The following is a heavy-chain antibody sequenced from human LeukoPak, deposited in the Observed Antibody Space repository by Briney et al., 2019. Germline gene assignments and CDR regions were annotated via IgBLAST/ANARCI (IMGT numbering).Heavy chain of an antibody. D-gene: IGHD5-18*01. CDR1: GFTFSSYG. J-gene: IGHJ4*02. CDR2: ISYDGSNK. V-gene: IGHV3-30*18. CDR3: AKDLDTAMVNGGY. Sequence: GGSLRLSCAASGFTFSSYGMHWVRQAPGKGLEWVAVISYDGSNKYYADSVKGRFTISRDNSKNTLYLQMNSLRAEDTAVYYCAKDLDTAMVNGGYWGQGTLVTVSS.